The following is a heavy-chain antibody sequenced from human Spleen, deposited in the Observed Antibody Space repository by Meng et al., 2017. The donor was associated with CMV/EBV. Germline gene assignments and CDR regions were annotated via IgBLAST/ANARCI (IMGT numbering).Heavy chain of an antibody. CDR3: SRWVRTWIDGVDV. V-gene: IGHV4-59*01. Sequence: SETLSLTCTVSGGSISSYYWSWIRPPPGKGLEWIGYIYYSGSTNYKPSHKSRVTISVDTSKNEFSLTLTSVTAADTAVYYFSRWVRTWIDGVDVWGQGTTVTVSS. CDR1: GGSISSYY. D-gene: IGHD5-12*01. CDR2: IYYSGST. J-gene: IGHJ6*02.